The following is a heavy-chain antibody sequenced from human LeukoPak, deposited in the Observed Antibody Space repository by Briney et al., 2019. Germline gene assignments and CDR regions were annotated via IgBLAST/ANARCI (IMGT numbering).Heavy chain of an antibody. J-gene: IGHJ6*03. D-gene: IGHD1-26*01. CDR3: AKDYWRGSYYGNYYYYMDV. CDR2: ISWNSGSI. Sequence: PGRSLRLSCAASGFTFDDYAMHWVRQAPGKGLEWVSGISWNSGSIGYADSEKGRFTISRDNSKNTLYLQMNSLRAEDTAMYYCAKDYWRGSYYGNYYYYMDVWGKGTTVTVSS. V-gene: IGHV3-9*01. CDR1: GFTFDDYA.